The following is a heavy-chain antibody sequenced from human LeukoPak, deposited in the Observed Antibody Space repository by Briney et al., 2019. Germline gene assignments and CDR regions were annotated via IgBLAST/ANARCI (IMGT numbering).Heavy chain of an antibody. CDR3: ARANYYSSGSYYGMDV. Sequence: GRSLRLSCAASGFTFNSHGMHWVRQAPVKGLEWVALIWYDGSNKYYVESVKGRFTISRDNSKSTLYLKMNSLRAEDTAVYYCARANYYSSGSYYGMDVWGQGTTVTVSS. D-gene: IGHD3-10*01. CDR1: GFTFNSHG. CDR2: IWYDGSNK. J-gene: IGHJ6*02. V-gene: IGHV3-33*01.